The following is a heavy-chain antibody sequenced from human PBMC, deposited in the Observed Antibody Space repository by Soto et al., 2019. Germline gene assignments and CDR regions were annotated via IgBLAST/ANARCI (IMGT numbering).Heavy chain of an antibody. D-gene: IGHD3-9*01. Sequence: GGSLRLSCAASGFTFSSYSMNWVRQAPGKGLEWVSSISSSSSYIYYADSVKGRFTISRDNAKNSLYLQMNSLRAEDTAVYYCARVRTGILTSDYWGQGTLVTVSS. CDR2: ISSSSSYI. V-gene: IGHV3-21*01. J-gene: IGHJ4*02. CDR1: GFTFSSYS. CDR3: ARVRTGILTSDY.